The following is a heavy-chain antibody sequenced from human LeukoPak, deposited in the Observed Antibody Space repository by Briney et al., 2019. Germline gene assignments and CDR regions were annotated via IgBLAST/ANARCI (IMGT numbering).Heavy chain of an antibody. J-gene: IGHJ4*02. CDR3: GRGYSGYDWGGPFDY. V-gene: IGHV3-7*01. CDR1: GFTFSNYW. D-gene: IGHD5-12*01. Sequence: GGSLRLSCAASGFTFSNYWMTWVRQAPGKGLEWVANIKQEGSEKYYVDSVKGRFTISRDNAKNSLYLQMNSLRAEDTAVYYCGRGYSGYDWGGPFDYWGQGTLVTVSS. CDR2: IKQEGSEK.